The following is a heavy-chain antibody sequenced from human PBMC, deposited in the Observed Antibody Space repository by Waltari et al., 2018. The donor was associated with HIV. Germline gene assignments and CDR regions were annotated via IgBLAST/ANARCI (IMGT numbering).Heavy chain of an antibody. CDR3: ARDRGKYYGSGTDSFDI. V-gene: IGHV1-18*01. Sequence: QVQLVQSGAEVKKPGASVKVSCTASGYTFSNYGITWVRQATGQGLEWMGWVTPYNGNTNYARNVQGRVTMTTDTSTTTAYMELRSLRSDDTALYYCARDRGKYYGSGTDSFDIWGQGTTVTVSS. CDR1: GYTFSNYG. D-gene: IGHD3-10*01. J-gene: IGHJ3*02. CDR2: VTPYNGNT.